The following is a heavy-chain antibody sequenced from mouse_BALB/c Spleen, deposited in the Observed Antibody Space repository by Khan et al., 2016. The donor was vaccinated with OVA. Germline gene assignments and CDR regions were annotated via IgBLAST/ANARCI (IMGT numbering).Heavy chain of an antibody. D-gene: IGHD2-14*01. CDR2: INPRSSYT. Sequence: QVRLQQSGAELARPGASVKMSCKASGYTFTSNTMHWVKQRPGQGLEWIGYINPRSSYTNYNQKFKDKATLTADKSSSTAYMQLSSLTSEDSAVYYCARRTTEYTMDYWGQGTSGTVSS. CDR3: ARRTTEYTMDY. CDR1: GYTFTSNT. V-gene: IGHV1-4*01. J-gene: IGHJ4*01.